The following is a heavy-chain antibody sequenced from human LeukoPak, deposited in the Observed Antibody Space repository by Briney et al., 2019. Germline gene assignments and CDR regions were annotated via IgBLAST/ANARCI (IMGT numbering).Heavy chain of an antibody. CDR1: GFTFSSYS. Sequence: GGSLRLSCAASGFTFSSYSMNWVRQAPGKGLEWVSSISSSSSYIYYADSAKGRFTISRDNAKNSLYLQMNSLRAEDTAVYYCARGWEVPAAIGINYWGQGTLVTVSS. J-gene: IGHJ4*02. CDR2: ISSSSSYI. D-gene: IGHD2-2*02. CDR3: ARGWEVPAAIGINY. V-gene: IGHV3-21*01.